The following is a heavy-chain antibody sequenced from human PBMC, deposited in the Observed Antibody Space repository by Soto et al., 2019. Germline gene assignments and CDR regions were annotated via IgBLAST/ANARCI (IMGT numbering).Heavy chain of an antibody. V-gene: IGHV3-30*18. CDR2: ISYDGSNK. J-gene: IGHJ4*02. D-gene: IGHD6-19*01. CDR1: GFTFSSYG. CDR3: AKDHRPLAVAGLDY. Sequence: QPGGSLRLSCAASGFTFSSYGIHWVRQAPGKGLEWVAVISYDGSNKYYADSVKGRFTISRDNSKNTLYLQMNSLRAEDTAVYYCAKDHRPLAVAGLDYWGQGTLVTVSS.